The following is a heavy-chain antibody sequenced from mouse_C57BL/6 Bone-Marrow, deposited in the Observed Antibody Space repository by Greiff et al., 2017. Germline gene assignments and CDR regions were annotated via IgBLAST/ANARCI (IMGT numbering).Heavy chain of an antibody. V-gene: IGHV1-22*01. J-gene: IGHJ4*01. CDR1: GYTFTDYN. CDR3: ARGVYYETLYAMDY. D-gene: IGHD2-4*01. Sequence: VQLQQSGPELVKPGASVKMSCKASGYTFTDYNMHWVKQSHGKSLEWIGYINPNNGGTSYNQKFKGTATLTVNKSSSTAYMELRSLTSVDSAVYYCARGVYYETLYAMDYWGQGTSVTVSS. CDR2: INPNNGGT.